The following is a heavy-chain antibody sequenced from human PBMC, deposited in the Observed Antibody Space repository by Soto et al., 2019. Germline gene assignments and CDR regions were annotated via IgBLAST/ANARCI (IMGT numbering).Heavy chain of an antibody. J-gene: IGHJ5*01. V-gene: IGHV3-13*05. CDR2: IGAAGDP. Sequence: GGSLRLSCAASGFTFSIFDMHWVRQAPGKGLEWVSAIGAAGDPHYSGSVKGRFIISRQNAKNSLYLQMNSLTVGDTAVYYCAKSSSDSLTSFDSWGRGTLVTVSS. D-gene: IGHD2-21*02. CDR3: AKSSSDSLTSFDS. CDR1: GFTFSIFD.